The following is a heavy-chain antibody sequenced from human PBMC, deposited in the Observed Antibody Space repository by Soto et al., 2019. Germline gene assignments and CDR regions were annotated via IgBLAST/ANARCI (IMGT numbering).Heavy chain of an antibody. V-gene: IGHV3-30*18. CDR2: ISYDGSNK. Sequence: QGQLVESGGGVVQPGRSLRLSCAASGFTFSSYGMHWVRQAPGKGLEWVAVISYDGSNKYYADSVKGRFTISRDNSKNTLYLQMNSLRAEDTAVYYCAKDRRRSSSLVDYWGQGTLVTVSS. CDR1: GFTFSSYG. D-gene: IGHD6-13*01. CDR3: AKDRRRSSSLVDY. J-gene: IGHJ4*02.